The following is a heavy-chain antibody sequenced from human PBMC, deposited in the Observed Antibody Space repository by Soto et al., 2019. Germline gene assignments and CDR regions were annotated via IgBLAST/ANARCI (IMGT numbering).Heavy chain of an antibody. CDR2: IHHSGST. CDR3: ARHAWIGTYYFEN. Sequence: SETLSLTCTVSGGSIYSSSHFWGWIRLPPGKGLEWIGSIHHSGSTYYNPSLKSRVTISVDTSKSQISLKLSSVTAADTAVFYCARHAWIGTYYFENWGQGPRVTVSS. D-gene: IGHD3-10*01. V-gene: IGHV4-39*01. CDR1: GGSIYSSSHF. J-gene: IGHJ4*02.